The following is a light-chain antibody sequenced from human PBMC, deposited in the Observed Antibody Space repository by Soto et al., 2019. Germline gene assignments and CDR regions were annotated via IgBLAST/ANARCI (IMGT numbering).Light chain of an antibody. CDR2: GAS. V-gene: IGKV3-15*01. CDR3: QQYNNWPPMT. Sequence: EIVMTQSPATLSVSPWERSTLSCRTSQSVSSNLAWYQQKPGQAPRLPIYGASTRATGIPARFSGSGSGTEFTLTISSLQSEDFAVYYCQQYNNWPPMTFGGGTKVEIK. CDR1: QSVSSN. J-gene: IGKJ4*01.